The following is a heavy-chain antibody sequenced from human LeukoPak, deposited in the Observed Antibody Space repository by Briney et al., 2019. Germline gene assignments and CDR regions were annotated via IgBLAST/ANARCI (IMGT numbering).Heavy chain of an antibody. V-gene: IGHV4-4*07. CDR2: IYASGNT. CDR3: ARQGVAAAIDY. Sequence: KASDTLSLTCTVSGGSISSYYWSWIRQPAGKGLEWIGRIYASGNTNYNPSLKSRVTMSVDTSKNLFALKLSSVTAADTAVYYCARQGVAAAIDYWGQGTLVTV. D-gene: IGHD6-25*01. J-gene: IGHJ4*02. CDR1: GGSISSYY.